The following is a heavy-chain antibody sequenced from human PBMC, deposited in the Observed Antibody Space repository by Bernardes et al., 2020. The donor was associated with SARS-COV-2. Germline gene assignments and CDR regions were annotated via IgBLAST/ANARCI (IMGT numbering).Heavy chain of an antibody. J-gene: IGHJ6*02. V-gene: IGHV3-7*01. Sequence: GSLRLSCAASGFTFSYYWMYWVRQAPGKGPEWVAQIKYDGSAKYYVDSVKGRFTISRDNAENSLYLQMDNLRAEDTAVYYCARLVLPNAVHFYGLDVWGQGTTVTVSS. CDR1: GFTFSYYW. D-gene: IGHD2-2*01. CDR3: ARLVLPNAVHFYGLDV. CDR2: IKYDGSAK.